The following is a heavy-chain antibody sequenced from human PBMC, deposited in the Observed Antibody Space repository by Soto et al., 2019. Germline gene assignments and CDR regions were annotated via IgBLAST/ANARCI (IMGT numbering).Heavy chain of an antibody. V-gene: IGHV1-46*03. CDR2: INPSGGST. CDR1: GYTFTSYY. CDR3: AISAHDAFDI. Sequence: GASVKVSCKASGYTFTSYYMHWVRQAPGQGLEWMGIINPSGGSTSYAQKFQGRVTMTRDTSTSTVYMELSSLRFEDTAVYYCAISAHDAFDIWGQGTMVTVSS. J-gene: IGHJ3*02.